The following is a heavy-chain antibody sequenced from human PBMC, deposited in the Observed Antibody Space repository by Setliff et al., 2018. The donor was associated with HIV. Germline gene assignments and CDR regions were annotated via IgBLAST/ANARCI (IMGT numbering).Heavy chain of an antibody. V-gene: IGHV4-59*01. D-gene: IGHD6-13*01. Sequence: SETLSLTCTVSGGSISSYYWSWIRRPPGKGLEWIGYIYYSGSTNYNPFLKSRVTISVDTSKNQFSLKLSSVTAADTAVYYCARDLGLYSSSWARFDAFDIWGQGTMVTVSS. CDR1: GGSISSYY. J-gene: IGHJ3*02. CDR3: ARDLGLYSSSWARFDAFDI. CDR2: IYYSGST.